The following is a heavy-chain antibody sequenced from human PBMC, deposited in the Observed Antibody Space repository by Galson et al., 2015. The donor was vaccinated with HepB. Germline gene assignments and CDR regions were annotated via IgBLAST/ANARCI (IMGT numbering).Heavy chain of an antibody. CDR3: AKLTFGGVIAPFDY. D-gene: IGHD3-16*02. CDR2: ISGSGGST. J-gene: IGHJ4*02. CDR1: GFTFSSYA. V-gene: IGHV3-23*01. Sequence: SLRLSCAASGFTFSSYAMSWVRQAPGKGLEWVSAISGSGGSTYYADSVKGRFTISRYNSKNTLYLQMNSLRAEDTAVYYCAKLTFGGVIAPFDYWGQGTLVTVSS.